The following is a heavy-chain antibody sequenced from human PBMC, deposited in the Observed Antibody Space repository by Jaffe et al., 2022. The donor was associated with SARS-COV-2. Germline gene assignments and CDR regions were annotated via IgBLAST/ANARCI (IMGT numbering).Heavy chain of an antibody. CDR2: IIPIFGTA. CDR3: AGTADREMATMATLDY. Sequence: QVQLVQSGAEVKKPGSSVKVSCKASGGTFSSYAISWVRQAPGQGLEWMGGIIPIFGTANYAQKFQGRVTITADESTSTAYMELSSLRSEDTAVYYCAGTADREMATMATLDYWGQGTLVTVSS. V-gene: IGHV1-69*01. J-gene: IGHJ4*02. D-gene: IGHD5-12*01. CDR1: GGTFSSYA.